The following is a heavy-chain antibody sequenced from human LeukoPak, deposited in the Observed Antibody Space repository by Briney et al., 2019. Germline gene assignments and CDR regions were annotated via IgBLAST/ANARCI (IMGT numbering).Heavy chain of an antibody. D-gene: IGHD2-21*01. V-gene: IGHV3-21*01. J-gene: IGHJ4*02. Sequence: GGSLRLSCAASGFTFSSYSMNWVRQAPGKGLEWVSSISSSSSYIYYADSVKGRFTISRDNAKNSLYLQMNSLRAEDTAVYYCAREAAYCGGDCYAFDYWGQGTLVTVSS. CDR3: AREAAYCGGDCYAFDY. CDR1: GFTFSSYS. CDR2: ISSSSSYI.